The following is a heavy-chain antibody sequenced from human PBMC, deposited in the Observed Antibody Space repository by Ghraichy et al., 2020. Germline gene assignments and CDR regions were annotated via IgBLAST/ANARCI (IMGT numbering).Heavy chain of an antibody. Sequence: GGSLRLSCAASGFTFSSYAMHWVRQAPGKGLEWVAAISYDGTNKYYADSVRGRFTISRDNSKNTLYLQMNSLRAEDTAVYYCARGGNHYDSRGTRTPFDHWGQGTLVTVSS. D-gene: IGHD3-22*01. J-gene: IGHJ4*02. CDR3: ARGGNHYDSRGTRTPFDH. V-gene: IGHV3-30-3*01. CDR2: ISYDGTNK. CDR1: GFTFSSYA.